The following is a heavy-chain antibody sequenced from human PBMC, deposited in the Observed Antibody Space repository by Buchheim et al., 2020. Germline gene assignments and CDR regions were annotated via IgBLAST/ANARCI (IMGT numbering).Heavy chain of an antibody. CDR2: IKQDGSEK. Sequence: EVQLVESGGGLVQPGGSLRLSCAASGFTFSSYWMSWVRQAPGMGLEWVANIKQDGSEKYYVDSVKGRFTISRDNAKNSLYLQMNSLRAEDTAVYYCARDSASTIFGVVTTYGMDVWGQGTT. D-gene: IGHD3-3*01. V-gene: IGHV3-7*01. CDR1: GFTFSSYW. CDR3: ARDSASTIFGVVTTYGMDV. J-gene: IGHJ6*02.